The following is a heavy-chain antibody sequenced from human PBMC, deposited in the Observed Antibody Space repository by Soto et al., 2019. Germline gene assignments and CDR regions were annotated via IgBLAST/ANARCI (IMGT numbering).Heavy chain of an antibody. D-gene: IGHD3-22*01. V-gene: IGHV4-59*01. CDR1: GGAISSYY. CDR2: TYYSGST. Sequence: ASETLSLTCTVSGGAISSYYWSWIRQPPGKGLEWIGYTYYSGSTNYNPSLKSRVTISVDTSKNQFSLKLSSVTAADTAVYYCARDFITYYYDSSGYCNNWFDPWGQGTLVTVSS. CDR3: ARDFITYYYDSSGYCNNWFDP. J-gene: IGHJ5*02.